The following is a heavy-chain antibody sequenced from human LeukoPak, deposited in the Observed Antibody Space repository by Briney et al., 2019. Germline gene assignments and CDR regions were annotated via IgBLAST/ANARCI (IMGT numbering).Heavy chain of an antibody. CDR3: AKGGGFDWLSYYYMDV. Sequence: AGSLRLSCAAAGFTFSNYGMNWVRQAPGRGLEWVSALSSSGGSTYYADSVKGRFTISRDNYKNTLYLQMSSLRAEDTAVYYCAKGGGFDWLSYYYMDVWGKGTTVIISS. CDR2: LSSSGGST. J-gene: IGHJ6*03. D-gene: IGHD3-9*01. V-gene: IGHV3-23*01. CDR1: GFTFSNYG.